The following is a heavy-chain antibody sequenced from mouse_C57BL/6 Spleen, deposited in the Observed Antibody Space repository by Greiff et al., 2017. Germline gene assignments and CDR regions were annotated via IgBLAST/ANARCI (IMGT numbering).Heavy chain of an antibody. CDR3: VSSRDYSSYLRSAMDY. V-gene: IGHV10-3*01. J-gene: IGHJ4*01. CDR2: IRSKSSNYAT. D-gene: IGHD2-5*01. CDR1: GFTFNTYA. Sequence: EAGGGLVQPKGSLKLSCAASGFTFNTYAMHWVRQAPGKGLEWVARIRSKSSNYATYYADSVKDRFTISRDDSQSMLYLQMNNLTTEDTAMYYCVSSRDYSSYLRSAMDYWGQGTSVTVSS.